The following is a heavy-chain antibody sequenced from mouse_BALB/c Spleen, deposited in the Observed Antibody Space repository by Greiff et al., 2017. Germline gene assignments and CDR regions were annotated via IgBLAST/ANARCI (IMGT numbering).Heavy chain of an antibody. Sequence: VMLVESGGGLVKPGGSLKLSCEASGFTFSSYAMSWVRQTPEKRLEWVASISSGGSTYYPDSVKGRFTISRDNARNILYLQMSSLRSEDTAMYYCARVYGNYYAMDYWGQGTSVTVSS. CDR2: ISSGGST. V-gene: IGHV5-6-5*01. CDR3: ARVYGNYYAMDY. CDR1: GFTFSSYA. J-gene: IGHJ4*01. D-gene: IGHD2-1*01.